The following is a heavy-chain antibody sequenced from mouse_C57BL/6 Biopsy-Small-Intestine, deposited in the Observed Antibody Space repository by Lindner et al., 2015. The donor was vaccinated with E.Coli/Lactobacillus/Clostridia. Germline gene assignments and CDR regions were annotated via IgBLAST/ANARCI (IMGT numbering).Heavy chain of an antibody. D-gene: IGHD2-3*01. CDR3: ARRWSYAMDY. CDR2: VLPGSVTT. J-gene: IGHJ4*01. Sequence: VQLQESGTELMKPGASVKLSCKATGYTFNGYWIEWVKQRPGHGLEWIEEVLPGSVTTNYNEKFKGKATFTADTSSSTAYMQLNSLTTEDSAIYYCARRWSYAMDYWGQGTSVTVSS. CDR1: GYTFNGYW. V-gene: IGHV1-9*01.